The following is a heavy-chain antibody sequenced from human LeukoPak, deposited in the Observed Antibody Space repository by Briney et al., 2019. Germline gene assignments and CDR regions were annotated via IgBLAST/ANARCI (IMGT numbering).Heavy chain of an antibody. CDR3: ARDAGSGWYYFDS. CDR1: GGSISLPF. J-gene: IGHJ4*02. V-gene: IGHV4-4*07. CDR2: LYPSGRT. Sequence: PSETLSLTCTVSGGSISLPFWSWLRQPAGKGLEWVGRLYPSGRTENNPSLKSRVSISLDAPKSQFSLRLTSVTAADTAVYFCARDAGSGWYYFDSWGQGTRVTVSS. D-gene: IGHD6-19*01.